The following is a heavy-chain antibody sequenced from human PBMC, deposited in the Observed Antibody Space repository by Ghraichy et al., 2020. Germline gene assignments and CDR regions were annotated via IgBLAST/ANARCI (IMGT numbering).Heavy chain of an antibody. Sequence: GGSLRLSCAASGFTFRNFALNWVRQAPGKGLEWISYIRTSSDIYYADSVKGRFTISRDNAKNSLYLQMNSLRDEDTALYYCSRDSESTGGNLIFHYWGQGTLGTVSS. J-gene: IGHJ4*02. CDR1: GFTFRNFA. D-gene: IGHD4-23*01. CDR2: IRTSSDI. CDR3: SRDSESTGGNLIFHY. V-gene: IGHV3-48*02.